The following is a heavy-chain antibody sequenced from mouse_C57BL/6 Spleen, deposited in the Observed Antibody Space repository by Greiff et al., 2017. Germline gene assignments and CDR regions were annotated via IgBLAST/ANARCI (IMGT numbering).Heavy chain of an antibody. Sequence: QVQLQQSGAELMKPGASVKLSCKATGYTFTGYWIEWVKQRPGHGLEWIGEILPGSGSTNYNEKFKGKATFTADTSSNTAYMQLSSLTTEDSAIYYCARSGFITTVVAWYFDVWGTGTTVTVSS. D-gene: IGHD1-1*01. CDR2: ILPGSGST. J-gene: IGHJ1*03. CDR3: ARSGFITTVVAWYFDV. CDR1: GYTFTGYW. V-gene: IGHV1-9*01.